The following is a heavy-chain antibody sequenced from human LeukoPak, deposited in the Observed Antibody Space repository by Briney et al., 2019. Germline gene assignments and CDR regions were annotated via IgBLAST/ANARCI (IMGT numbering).Heavy chain of an antibody. Sequence: GGSLRLSCAASGFTFSSYGMSWVRQAPGKGLEWVSGISDSGGSTYYADSVKGRFTISRDNSRNTLYLQMSSLRAEDTAIYYCAKPKQWLVGFHYWGQGTLVTVSS. CDR1: GFTFSSYG. V-gene: IGHV3-23*01. CDR3: AKPKQWLVGFHY. D-gene: IGHD6-19*01. J-gene: IGHJ4*02. CDR2: ISDSGGST.